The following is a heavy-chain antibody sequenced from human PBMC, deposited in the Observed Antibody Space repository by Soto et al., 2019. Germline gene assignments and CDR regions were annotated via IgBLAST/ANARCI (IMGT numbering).Heavy chain of an antibody. V-gene: IGHV3-48*02. CDR3: ARLYYDYV. CDR2: VSMDSDTI. CDR1: GFDFSTYS. J-gene: IGHJ6*02. D-gene: IGHD3-3*01. Sequence: GSLRLSCKASGFDFSTYSMNWVRQAPGKGLEWIAYVSMDSDTIHYADSVKGRFTISRDDPENSLHLQMNSLRDEDTATYYCARLYYDYVWGQGTTVTVSS.